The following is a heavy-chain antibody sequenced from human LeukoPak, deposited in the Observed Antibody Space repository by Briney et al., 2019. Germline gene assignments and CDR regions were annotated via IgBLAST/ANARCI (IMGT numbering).Heavy chain of an antibody. D-gene: IGHD3-22*01. CDR3: ARTDDSSGYDFDY. J-gene: IGHJ4*02. CDR1: GGSISSGGYY. CDR2: IYYSGST. Sequence: PSQTLSLTCTVSGGSISSGGYYWSWIRQHPGKGLEWIGYIYYSGSTYYNPSLKSRVTISVDTSKNQFSLKLSSVTAADTAVYYCARTDDSSGYDFDYWGQGTLVTVPS. V-gene: IGHV4-31*03.